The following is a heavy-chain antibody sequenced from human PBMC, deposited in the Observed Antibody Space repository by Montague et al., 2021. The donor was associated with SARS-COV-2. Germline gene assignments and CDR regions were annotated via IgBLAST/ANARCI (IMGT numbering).Heavy chain of an antibody. Sequence: CAISGDSVASNRVSRNSDKQSSSLHPDRQLGTYHRSKKSNEYALSVKSRITITPDTSKNQLSLQLTSVTPADTAVYYCTRAVWGVQDYWGQGSLVTVSS. V-gene: IGHV6-1*01. CDR1: GDSVASNRVS. CDR2: TYHRSKKSN. J-gene: IGHJ4*02. D-gene: IGHD3-10*01. CDR3: TRAVWGVQDY.